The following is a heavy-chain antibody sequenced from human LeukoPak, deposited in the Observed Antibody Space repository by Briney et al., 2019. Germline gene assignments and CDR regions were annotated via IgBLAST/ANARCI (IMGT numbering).Heavy chain of an antibody. D-gene: IGHD4-23*01. Sequence: SETLSLTCGVSGGSIRSDYWSWVRQPPGKGLEWIGYIHYSGISNYNASLKSRVTISVDMSKNQFSLKLTSVTAADTAVYYCARPGRKTTVVPPDFDCWGQGTLVIVSS. CDR3: ARPGRKTTVVPPDFDC. J-gene: IGHJ4*02. CDR1: GGSIRSDY. V-gene: IGHV4-59*01. CDR2: IHYSGIS.